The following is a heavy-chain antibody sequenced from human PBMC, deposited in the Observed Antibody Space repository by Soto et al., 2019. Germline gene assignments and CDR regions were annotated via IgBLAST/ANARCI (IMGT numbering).Heavy chain of an antibody. D-gene: IGHD6-13*01. J-gene: IGHJ5*02. CDR3: ARAGHSGIAAAGTDNWFDP. CDR1: GYTFTSYG. V-gene: IGHV1-18*04. CDR2: ISAYNGNT. Sequence: GASVKVSCKASGYTFTSYGIGWGRQSAGQGLEWMGWISAYNGNTNYAQKLQGRVTMTTDTSTSTAYMELRSLRSDDTAVYYCARAGHSGIAAAGTDNWFDPWGQGTLVTVSS.